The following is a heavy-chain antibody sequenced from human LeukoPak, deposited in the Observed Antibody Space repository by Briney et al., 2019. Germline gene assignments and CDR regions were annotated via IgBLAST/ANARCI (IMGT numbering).Heavy chain of an antibody. CDR3: ARCIAVAGTGSVGYFQH. Sequence: ASVKVSCKASGYTFTGYYMHWVRQAPGQGLEWMGWINPNSGGTNYAQKLQGRVTMTTDTSTSTAYMELRSLRSDDTAVYYCARCIAVAGTGSVGYFQHWGQGTLVTVSS. D-gene: IGHD6-19*01. J-gene: IGHJ1*01. CDR2: INPNSGGT. CDR1: GYTFTGYY. V-gene: IGHV1-2*02.